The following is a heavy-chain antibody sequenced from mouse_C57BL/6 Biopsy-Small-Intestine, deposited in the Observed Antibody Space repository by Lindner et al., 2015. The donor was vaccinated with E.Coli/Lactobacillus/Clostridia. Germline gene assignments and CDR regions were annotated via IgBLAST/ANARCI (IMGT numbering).Heavy chain of an antibody. CDR1: GFSFNTYA. CDR2: IRTKNNNYAT. D-gene: IGHD2-1*01. CDR3: VGHKVHYGNYWYFDV. J-gene: IGHJ1*03. V-gene: IGHV10-1*01. Sequence: VQLQESGGGLVQPKGSLRLSCAASGFSFNTYAMNWVRQAPGKGLEWVARIRTKNNNYATYYADSVKDRFTISRDDSESILYLQMNNLKTEDTAVYYCVGHKVHYGNYWYFDVWGTGTTVTVSS.